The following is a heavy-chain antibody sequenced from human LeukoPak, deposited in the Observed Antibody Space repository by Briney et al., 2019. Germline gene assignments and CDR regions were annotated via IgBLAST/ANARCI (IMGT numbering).Heavy chain of an antibody. D-gene: IGHD1-26*01. Sequence: KPSETLSLTCAVSGDSISNYYCGWVRQPPGKGLEWIGYIYYSGSTNYNPSLKSRVIISEDTSKNQFSLKLSSVTTADTAVYYCALRDSGTYIGVDNWGQGTLVTVSS. J-gene: IGHJ4*02. CDR2: IYYSGST. CDR1: GDSISNYY. CDR3: ALRDSGTYIGVDN. V-gene: IGHV4-59*03.